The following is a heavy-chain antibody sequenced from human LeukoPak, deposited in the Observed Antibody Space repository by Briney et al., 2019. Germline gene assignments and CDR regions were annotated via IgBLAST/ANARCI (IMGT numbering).Heavy chain of an antibody. CDR2: IYIGGST. V-gene: IGHV3-53*01. D-gene: IGHD6-19*01. CDR3: ARDGSSGWYVDYYYGTDV. J-gene: IGHJ6*02. CDR1: GFTVSSNY. Sequence: GGSLRLSCAASGFTVSSNYMSWVRQAPGKGLEWGSVIYIGGSTYYADSVKGRFTISRDNSKNTLYLQMNSLKAEDTAVYYCARDGSSGWYVDYYYGTDVWGQGTTVTVSS.